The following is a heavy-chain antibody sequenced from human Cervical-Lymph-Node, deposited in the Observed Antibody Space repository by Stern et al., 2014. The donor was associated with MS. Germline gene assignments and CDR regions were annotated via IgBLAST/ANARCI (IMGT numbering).Heavy chain of an antibody. Sequence: QVQLQESGPGLVKPSQTLSLTCTVSGGSISSGGYSWSWIRQHPGKGLEWIGYIYYSGSTYYNPSLKSRVTISVDTSKNQFSLKLSSVTAADTAVYYCARGRDGYKSHFDYWGQGTLVTVSS. J-gene: IGHJ4*02. CDR2: IYYSGST. CDR3: ARGRDGYKSHFDY. CDR1: GGSISSGGYS. V-gene: IGHV4-31*03. D-gene: IGHD5-24*01.